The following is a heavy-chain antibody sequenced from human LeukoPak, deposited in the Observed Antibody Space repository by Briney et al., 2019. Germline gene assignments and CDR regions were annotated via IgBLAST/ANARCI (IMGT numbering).Heavy chain of an antibody. J-gene: IGHJ4*02. V-gene: IGHV3-7*01. CDR3: ARISTAVAGADY. D-gene: IGHD6-19*01. CDR2: IKQDGSEK. Sequence: PGGSLRLSCAASGFTFSTSWMSWVRQAPGKGLEWVANIKQDGSEKYYVDSVKGRFTISRDNTKNSLYLQMDSLTAEDTAVHYCARISTAVAGADYWGQGTLVTVSS. CDR1: GFTFSTSW.